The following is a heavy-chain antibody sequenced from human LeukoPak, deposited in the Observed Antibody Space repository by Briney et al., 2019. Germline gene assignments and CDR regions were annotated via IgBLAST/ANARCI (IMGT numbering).Heavy chain of an antibody. CDR1: GFTFDDYA. J-gene: IGHJ4*02. CDR2: ISWNSGSI. D-gene: IGHD6-13*01. V-gene: IGHV3-9*01. CDR3: AKDRSGQLVRPDFDY. Sequence: GRSLRLSCAASGFTFDDYAMHWVRQAPGKGLEWVSGISWNSGSIGYADSVKGRFTISRDNAKNSLYLQMNSLRAEDTALYYCAKDRSGQLVRPDFDYWGQGTLVTVSS.